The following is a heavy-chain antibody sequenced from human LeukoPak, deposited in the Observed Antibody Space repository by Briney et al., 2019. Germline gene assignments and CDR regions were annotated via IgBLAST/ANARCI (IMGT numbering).Heavy chain of an antibody. CDR2: INPYNGYT. J-gene: IGHJ4*02. CDR1: GYTFTSYE. D-gene: IGHD1-1*01. V-gene: IGHV1-18*01. Sequence: ASVKVSCQASGYTFTSYEISWVRQAPGQGLEWMGWINPYNGYTNYAQKFQGRVTMTTETSTSTAYMELRSLRSDDTAVYYCARPRSASYNFGIDCWGQGTLVTVSS. CDR3: ARPRSASYNFGIDC.